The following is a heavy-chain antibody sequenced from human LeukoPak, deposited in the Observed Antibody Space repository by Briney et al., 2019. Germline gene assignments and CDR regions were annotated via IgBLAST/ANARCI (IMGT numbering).Heavy chain of an antibody. CDR2: ISGSGGST. Sequence: PGGSLRLSCAASGFTFSSYAMSWVRQAPGKGLEWVSAISGSGGSTYYADSVKGWFTISRDNSKNTLYLQMNSLRAEDTAVYYCAKDRDDYGDFYFDYWGQGTLVTVSS. J-gene: IGHJ4*02. CDR3: AKDRDDYGDFYFDY. V-gene: IGHV3-23*01. CDR1: GFTFSSYA. D-gene: IGHD4-17*01.